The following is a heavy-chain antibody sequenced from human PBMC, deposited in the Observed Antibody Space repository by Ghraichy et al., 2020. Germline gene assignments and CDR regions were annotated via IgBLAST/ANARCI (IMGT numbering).Heavy chain of an antibody. J-gene: IGHJ5*02. CDR3: AREITMIVVVQNWFDP. V-gene: IGHV4-39*02. CDR2: IYYSGST. CDR1: GGSISSSNYY. D-gene: IGHD3-22*01. Sequence: GSLRLSCTVSGGSISSSNYYWGWIRQPPGKGLEWIGSIYYSGSTYYNPSLKSRVTISVDTSKNQFSLKLSSVTAADTAVYYCAREITMIVVVQNWFDPWGQGTLVTVSS.